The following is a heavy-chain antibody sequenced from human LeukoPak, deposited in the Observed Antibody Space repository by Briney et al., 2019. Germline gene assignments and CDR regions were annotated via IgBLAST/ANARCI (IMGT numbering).Heavy chain of an antibody. V-gene: IGHV3-30*04. Sequence: GRSLRLSCAASGFTFSSYAMHWVRQAPGKGLEWVAVISYDGSNKYYADSVKGRFTISRDNSKNTLYLQMNSLRAEDTAVYYCARDSGSPTKAYYYYGMDVWGKGTTVTVSS. CDR2: ISYDGSNK. J-gene: IGHJ6*04. D-gene: IGHD3-10*01. CDR1: GFTFSSYA. CDR3: ARDSGSPTKAYYYYGMDV.